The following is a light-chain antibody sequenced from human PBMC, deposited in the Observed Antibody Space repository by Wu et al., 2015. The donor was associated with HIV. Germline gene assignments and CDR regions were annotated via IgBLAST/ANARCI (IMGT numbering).Light chain of an antibody. CDR3: QQSYSTSWT. V-gene: IGKV1-39*01. CDR1: QSINTY. J-gene: IGKJ1*01. Sequence: DIQMTQSPSSLSASVGDRVTITCRASQSINTYLSWYQQKPGKAPNLLIHAASGLHSGVPSRFSGSGSGTDFTLTISSLQPEDFATYYCQQSYSTSWTFGQGTKVEIK. CDR2: AAS.